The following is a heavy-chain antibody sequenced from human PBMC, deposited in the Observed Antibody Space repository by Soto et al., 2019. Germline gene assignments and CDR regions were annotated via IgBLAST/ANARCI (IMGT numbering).Heavy chain of an antibody. V-gene: IGHV2-70*11. J-gene: IGHJ6*03. CDR1: GFSLSTSGMC. CDR3: ARIPAPGGHSSSYYYMDV. Sequence: ESGPTLVNPTQTLTLTCTFSGFSLSTSGMCVSWIRQPPGKALEWLARIDWDDDKYYSTSLKTRLTISKDTSKSQVVLTMTNMDPVDTATYYCARIPAPGGHSSSYYYMDVSGKGTTVTVSS. CDR2: IDWDDDK. D-gene: IGHD6-6*01.